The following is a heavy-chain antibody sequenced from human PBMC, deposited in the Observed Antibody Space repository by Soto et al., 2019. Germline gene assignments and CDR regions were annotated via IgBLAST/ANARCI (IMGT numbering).Heavy chain of an antibody. J-gene: IGHJ6*02. D-gene: IGHD3-16*01. CDR1: GGSISSSSYY. V-gene: IGHV4-39*01. Sequence: PSDTLSLTCTVSGGSISSSSYYWGWIRQPPGKGLEWIGSIYYSGSTYYNPSLKSRVTISVDTSKNQFSLKLSSVTAADTAVYYCASRLTNYSYGMDVWGQGTTVS. CDR3: ASRLTNYSYGMDV. CDR2: IYYSGST.